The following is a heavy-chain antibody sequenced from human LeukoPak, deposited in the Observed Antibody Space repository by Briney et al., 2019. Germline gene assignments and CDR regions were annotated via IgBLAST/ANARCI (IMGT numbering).Heavy chain of an antibody. D-gene: IGHD3-10*01. V-gene: IGHV4-34*01. CDR1: GGSFSGHY. CDR2: INHSGDI. J-gene: IGHJ4*02. CDR3: ARGNRRLAYYGSGSRLPFDS. Sequence: SETLSLTCAVYGGSFSGHYWIWIRQPPGKGLEWIGEINHSGDINYNPSLKSRVTISADTSKSQFSLKLSSVTAADTAVYYCARGNRRLAYYGSGSRLPFDSWGQGTLVTVSS.